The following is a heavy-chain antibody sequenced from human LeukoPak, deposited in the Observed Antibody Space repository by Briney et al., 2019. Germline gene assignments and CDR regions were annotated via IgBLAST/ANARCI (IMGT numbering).Heavy chain of an antibody. CDR2: INPNSGGT. V-gene: IGHV1-2*02. CDR1: GYTFTGYY. Sequence: ASVKVSCKASGYTFTGYYMHGVRQAPGQGVEWMGWINPNSGGTNYAQKLQGRVTMTRDTSISTAYMELSRLRADDTAVYYCARGGNDYGAAAVDYWGQGTLVTVSS. J-gene: IGHJ4*02. CDR3: ARGGNDYGAAAVDY. D-gene: IGHD4-17*01.